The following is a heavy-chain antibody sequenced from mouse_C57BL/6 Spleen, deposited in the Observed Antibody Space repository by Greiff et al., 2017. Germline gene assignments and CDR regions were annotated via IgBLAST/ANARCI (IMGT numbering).Heavy chain of an antibody. CDR3: ARRSPNWAFDY. D-gene: IGHD4-1*01. V-gene: IGHV1-82*01. CDR1: GYAFSSSW. CDR2: IYPGDGDT. J-gene: IGHJ2*01. Sequence: VQGVESGPELVKPGASVKISCKASGYAFSSSWMNWVKQRPGKGLEWIGRIYPGDGDTNYNGKFKGKATLTADKSSSTAYMQLSSLTSEDSAVYFCARRSPNWAFDYWGQGTTLTVSS.